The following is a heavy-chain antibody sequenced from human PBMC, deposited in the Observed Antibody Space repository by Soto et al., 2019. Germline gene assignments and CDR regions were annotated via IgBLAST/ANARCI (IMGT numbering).Heavy chain of an antibody. CDR1: GFTFSTYA. V-gene: IGHV3-23*01. CDR2: ISGSGGST. Sequence: EVQLLESGGGLVQPGGSLRLSCAASGFTFSTYAMNWVRQAPGRGLEWVSAISGSGGSTYYADSVNGRFTISRDNSKNTLWLQMNSLRAEDTAVYSCAKSVPGSSGLLHYFDYWGQGTLVTVSS. CDR3: AKSVPGSSGLLHYFDY. D-gene: IGHD3-22*01. J-gene: IGHJ4*02.